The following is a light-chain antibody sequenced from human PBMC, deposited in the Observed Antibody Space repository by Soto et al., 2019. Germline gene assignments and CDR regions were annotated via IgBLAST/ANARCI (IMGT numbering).Light chain of an antibody. V-gene: IGLV2-23*01. CDR1: SSDVGSYNL. CDR2: EGS. Sequence: QCALTQPASVNGSPGQSITIICTGTSSDVGSYNLVSWYQQHPSKAPKPMIYEGSKRPSGVSNRFSGSKSGNTASLTISGLQAEDEADYYCCSYAGSSTYVFGTGTKVTVL. J-gene: IGLJ1*01. CDR3: CSYAGSSTYV.